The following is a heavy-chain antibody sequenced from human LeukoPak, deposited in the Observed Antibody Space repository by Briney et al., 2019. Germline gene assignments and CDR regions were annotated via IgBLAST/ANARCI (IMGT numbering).Heavy chain of an antibody. J-gene: IGHJ5*02. CDR2: MNPNSGNT. D-gene: IGHD3-16*01. CDR3: ARGRRGSSPIDP. Sequence: ASVKVSCKASGYTFTSYDINWVRQATGQGLEWMGWMNPNSGNTGYAQKFQGRVTITRNTSISTAYMELSSLRSEDTAVYYCARGRRGSSPIDPWGQGTLVTVSS. V-gene: IGHV1-8*03. CDR1: GYTFTSYD.